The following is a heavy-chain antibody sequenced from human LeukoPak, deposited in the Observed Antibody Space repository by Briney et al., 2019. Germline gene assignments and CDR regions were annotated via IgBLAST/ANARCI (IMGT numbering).Heavy chain of an antibody. D-gene: IGHD2-15*01. CDR3: ARGYCTGGSRSGAWFDP. J-gene: IGHJ5*02. CDR1: GYTFTDYH. Sequence: ASVKVSCKASGYTFTDYHMHWVRQAPGQGLEWMGWINPNSGGTNYAQKFQGRVTMTRDTSISTAYIELNSLRSDDTAVYYCARGYCTGGSRSGAWFDPWGQGTLVTVSS. CDR2: INPNSGGT. V-gene: IGHV1-2*02.